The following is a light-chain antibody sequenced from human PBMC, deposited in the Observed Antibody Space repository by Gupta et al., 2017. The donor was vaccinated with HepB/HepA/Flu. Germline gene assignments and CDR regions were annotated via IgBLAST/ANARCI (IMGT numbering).Light chain of an antibody. Sequence: EIVLTQSPATLSLSPGETATLSCRARQGVSSYLAWYQQKPGQAPRLLISDASNRATGIPARFSGSGSGTDFTLTISSLEPEDFAVYYCQQRSNWCTFGQGTKLE. CDR2: DAS. J-gene: IGKJ2*02. V-gene: IGKV3-11*01. CDR1: QGVSSY. CDR3: QQRSNWCT.